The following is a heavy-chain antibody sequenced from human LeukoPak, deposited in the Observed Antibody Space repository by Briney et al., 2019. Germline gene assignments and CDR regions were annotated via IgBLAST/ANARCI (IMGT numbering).Heavy chain of an antibody. V-gene: IGHV1-69*13. Sequence: SVKVSCKASGGTFSSYAISWVRQAPGQGLEWMGGIIPIFGTANYAQKFQGRVTITADESTSTAYMELSSLRSEDTAVYYCARIRSSVPAAIDAFDIWGQGTMVTVSS. D-gene: IGHD2-2*02. CDR1: GGTFSSYA. CDR2: IIPIFGTA. CDR3: ARIRSSVPAAIDAFDI. J-gene: IGHJ3*02.